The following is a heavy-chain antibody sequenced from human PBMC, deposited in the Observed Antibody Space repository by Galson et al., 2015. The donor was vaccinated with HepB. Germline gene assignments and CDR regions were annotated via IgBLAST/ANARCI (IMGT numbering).Heavy chain of an antibody. CDR3: VTDAQWLFGGIEP. V-gene: IGHV1-24*01. CDR2: FDPANGGT. Sequence: SVKVSCKVSGHALSELSIHWVRQTPGQGLQWMGGFDPANGGTIYAPTFQGRVTLTEDSSTDTAYMELTGLRFDDTGTYYCVTDAQWLFGGIEPWGQGTQVTVSS. CDR1: GHALSELS. D-gene: IGHD3-22*01. J-gene: IGHJ5*02.